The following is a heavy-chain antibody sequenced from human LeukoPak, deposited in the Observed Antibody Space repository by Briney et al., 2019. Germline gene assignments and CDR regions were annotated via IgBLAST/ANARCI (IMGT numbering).Heavy chain of an antibody. V-gene: IGHV1-18*01. J-gene: IGHJ4*02. CDR2: ISAYNGDR. D-gene: IGHD1-26*01. CDR1: GYTFTNSG. Sequence: ASVKVSCKASGYTFTNSGISWVRQAPGQGLEWMGWISAYNGDRNYAQNLQGSVTMTTDTPTGTAHMELRSLRSDDAAVYYCARGTGSGGSPFDYWGQGTLVTVSS. CDR3: ARGTGSGGSPFDY.